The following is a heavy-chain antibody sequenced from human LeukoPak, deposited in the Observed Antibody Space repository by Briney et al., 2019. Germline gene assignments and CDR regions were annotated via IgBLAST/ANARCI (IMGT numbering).Heavy chain of an antibody. J-gene: IGHJ4*02. Sequence: PSESLSLTCAVDGGSFSGYYWSSIRQHPGKGLEWIGEINLSGSPNNNPSLKSRVSISVDTSKNQFSLKLSSVTAADTAVYYCVNGGSYYDFWSGYRYFDYWGQGTLVTVSS. CDR3: VNGGSYYDFWSGYRYFDY. CDR1: GGSFSGYY. V-gene: IGHV4-34*01. CDR2: INLSGSP. D-gene: IGHD3-3*01.